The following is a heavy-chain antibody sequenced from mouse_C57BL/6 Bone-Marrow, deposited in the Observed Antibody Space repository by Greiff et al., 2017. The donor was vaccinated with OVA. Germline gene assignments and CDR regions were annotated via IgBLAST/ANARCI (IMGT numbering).Heavy chain of an antibody. Sequence: EVQGVESGGGLVQPGGSLKLPCAASGFTFSDYYMYWVRQTPEKRLEWVAYISNGGGSTYYPDTVKGRFTISRDNAKNTLYLQMSRLKSEDTAMYYCARLITTVVARYFDVWGTGTTVTVSS. V-gene: IGHV5-12*01. J-gene: IGHJ1*03. CDR3: ARLITTVVARYFDV. D-gene: IGHD1-1*01. CDR1: GFTFSDYY. CDR2: ISNGGGST.